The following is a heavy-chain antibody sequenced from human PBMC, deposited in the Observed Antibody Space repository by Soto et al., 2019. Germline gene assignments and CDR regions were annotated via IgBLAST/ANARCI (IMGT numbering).Heavy chain of an antibody. V-gene: IGHV1-69*08. J-gene: IGHJ5*02. CDR3: GGEGVMMTFGGRGGGVDP. Sequence: QVQLVQSGAEVKKPGSSVKVSCKASGGTFSSYTISWVRQAPRQGLEWMVRINPILGLANYAQKFQGRVIITVFKCAGHPQGAVGSLSCEDTGVYYSGGEGVMMTFGGRGGGVDPWGQGTLVTVSS. D-gene: IGHD3-16*01. CDR1: GGTFSSYT. CDR2: INPILGLA.